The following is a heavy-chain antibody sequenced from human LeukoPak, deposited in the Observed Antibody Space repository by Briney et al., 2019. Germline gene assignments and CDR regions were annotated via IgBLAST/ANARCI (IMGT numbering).Heavy chain of an antibody. CDR2: INHSGST. CDR1: GGSFSGYY. J-gene: IGHJ4*02. CDR3: ARPRYSSGWSIFDY. D-gene: IGHD6-19*01. V-gene: IGHV4-34*01. Sequence: SETLSLTCAVYGGSFSGYYWSWIRQPPGKGLEWIGEINHSGSTNYNPSLKSRVTISVDTSKNQFSLKLSSGTAADTAVYYCARPRYSSGWSIFDYWGQGTLVTVSS.